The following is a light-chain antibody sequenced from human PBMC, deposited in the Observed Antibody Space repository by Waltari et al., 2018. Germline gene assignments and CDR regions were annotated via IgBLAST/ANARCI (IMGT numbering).Light chain of an antibody. J-gene: IGLJ2*01. CDR3: AAWDDSLNAYVI. V-gene: IGLV1-44*01. CDR1: SSNIGSNT. CDR2: SNN. Sequence: QSVLTQPPSASGTPGQRVTISCSGSSSNIGSNTVNWYQQLPGTAPKLLIYSNNQRPSGVPARLSGAKSGTSASLAISGLQSEDEADYFCAAWDDSLNAYVIFGGGTKLTVL.